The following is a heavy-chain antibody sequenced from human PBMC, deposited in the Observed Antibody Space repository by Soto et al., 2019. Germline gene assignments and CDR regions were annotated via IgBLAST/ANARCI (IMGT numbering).Heavy chain of an antibody. CDR3: ARDQSYYGSGSYLVY. CDR2: ISSSGSTI. Sequence: VGSLRLSCAASGFTFSDYYMSWIRQAPGKGLEWVSYISSSGSTIYYADSVKGRFTISRDNAKNSLYLQMNSLRAEDTAVYYYARDQSYYGSGSYLVYWGQGTLVTVSS. V-gene: IGHV3-11*01. CDR1: GFTFSDYY. D-gene: IGHD3-10*01. J-gene: IGHJ4*02.